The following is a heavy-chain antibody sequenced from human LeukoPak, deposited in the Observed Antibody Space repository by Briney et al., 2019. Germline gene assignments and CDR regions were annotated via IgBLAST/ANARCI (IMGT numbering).Heavy chain of an antibody. J-gene: IGHJ4*02. Sequence: SETLSLTCTVSGGSISSYYWGWIRQPPGKGLEWIGYIYYSGSTNYNPSLKSRVTISVDTSKNQFSLKLSSVTAADTAFYYCARGNGGEIDYWGQGTLVTVSS. D-gene: IGHD3-10*01. CDR2: IYYSGST. CDR3: ARGNGGEIDY. V-gene: IGHV4-59*12. CDR1: GGSISSYY.